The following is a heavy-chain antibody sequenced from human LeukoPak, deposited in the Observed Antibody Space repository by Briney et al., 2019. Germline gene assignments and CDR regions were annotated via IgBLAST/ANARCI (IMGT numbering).Heavy chain of an antibody. J-gene: IGHJ4*02. V-gene: IGHV4-59*08. CDR2: IYYSGST. Sequence: SETLSLTCTVSVGSISSYYWSWIRQPPGGGLEWIGYIYYSGSTNYNPSLKSRVTISVDTSKNQFSLKLRSVTAADTAVYYCARHMPSIVGATYYFDYWGQGTLVTVSS. D-gene: IGHD1-26*01. CDR1: VGSISSYY. CDR3: ARHMPSIVGATYYFDY.